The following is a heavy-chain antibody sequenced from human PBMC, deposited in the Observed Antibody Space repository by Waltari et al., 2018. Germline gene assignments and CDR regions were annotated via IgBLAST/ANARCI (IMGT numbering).Heavy chain of an antibody. J-gene: IGHJ5*02. D-gene: IGHD4-4*01. Sequence: QVQLQESGPGLVKPSETLSLTCAVSGYSISSAYYWGWIRQPPGKGLEWIGSMYHSGSTYYHPSLKSRVTISVDTSKNHFSLKLSSVTAADTALYYCARGLTTVTTYHWFDPWGQGTLVTVSS. V-gene: IGHV4-38-2*01. CDR3: ARGLTTVTTYHWFDP. CDR1: GYSISSAYY. CDR2: MYHSGST.